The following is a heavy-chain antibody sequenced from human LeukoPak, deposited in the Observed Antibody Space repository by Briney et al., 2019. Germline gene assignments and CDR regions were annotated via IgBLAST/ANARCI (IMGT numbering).Heavy chain of an antibody. D-gene: IGHD4-11*01. CDR1: GFTLSSYW. V-gene: IGHV3-74*01. CDR3: ARGNSHSFDY. CDR2: INSDGSST. Sequence: GGSLRLSCAASGFTLSSYWMHWVRQTPGKGPVWVSRINSDGSSTSYADSVKGRFTISRDDAKNTLYLQMNSLRAEDTAVYYCARGNSHSFDYWGKGALVTVSS. J-gene: IGHJ4*02.